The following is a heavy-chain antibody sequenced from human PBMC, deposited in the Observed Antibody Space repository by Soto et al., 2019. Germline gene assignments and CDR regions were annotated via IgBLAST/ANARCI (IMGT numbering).Heavy chain of an antibody. Sequence: QVQIQQWGAGLLKPSETLSLTCGVSDGSFGGHYWSWIRQPPGKGLEWIAEINHSGFTNYNPSFKSLVTISRDTSTNQISLKLTSVTAADSAVYYCARATVKQGATLFDFWGQGTLVTVSS. J-gene: IGHJ4*02. V-gene: IGHV4-34*02. CDR1: DGSFGGHY. CDR2: INHSGFT. D-gene: IGHD1-26*01. CDR3: ARATVKQGATLFDF.